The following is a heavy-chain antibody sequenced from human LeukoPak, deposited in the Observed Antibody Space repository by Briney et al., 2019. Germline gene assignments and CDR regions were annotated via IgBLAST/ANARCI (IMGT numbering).Heavy chain of an antibody. CDR1: GFTFSNYD. CDR2: ISRSGNTI. CDR3: ARSFYL. J-gene: IGHJ2*01. Sequence: PAGSLRLSCAASGFTFSNYDMNWVRQAPGKGLEWVSHISRSGNTIYYGDSVKGRFTISRDNAKNSLYLQMNSLRAEDTAVYYCARSFYLFGRGTLVTVSS. V-gene: IGHV3-48*03.